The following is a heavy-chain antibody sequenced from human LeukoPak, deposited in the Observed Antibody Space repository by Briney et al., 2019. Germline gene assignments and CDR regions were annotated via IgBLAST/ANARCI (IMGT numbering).Heavy chain of an antibody. Sequence: SETLSLTCTVSGGTISSYYWSWIRQPPGKGLEWIGYIYYSGSTNYNPSLKSRVTISVDTSKNQFSLKLSSVTAADTAVYYCARANYYDSSGYLPGYWGQGTLVTVSS. CDR2: IYYSGST. J-gene: IGHJ4*02. CDR3: ARANYYDSSGYLPGY. V-gene: IGHV4-59*08. CDR1: GGTISSYY. D-gene: IGHD3-22*01.